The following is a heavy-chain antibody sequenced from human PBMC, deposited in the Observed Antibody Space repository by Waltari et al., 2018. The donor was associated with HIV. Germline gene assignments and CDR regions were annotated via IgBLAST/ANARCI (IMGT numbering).Heavy chain of an antibody. CDR1: GYTFTSYA. CDR3: ARVKGSGWSGFDY. Sequence: QVQLVQSGAEVKKPGASVKVSCKASGYTFTSYAMHWVRQAPGQRLEWMGWINAGNGNTKYSQKFQGRVTITRDTSASTAYMELSSLRSEDTAVYYCARVKGSGWSGFDYWGQGTLVTVSS. CDR2: INAGNGNT. V-gene: IGHV1-3*01. J-gene: IGHJ4*02. D-gene: IGHD6-19*01.